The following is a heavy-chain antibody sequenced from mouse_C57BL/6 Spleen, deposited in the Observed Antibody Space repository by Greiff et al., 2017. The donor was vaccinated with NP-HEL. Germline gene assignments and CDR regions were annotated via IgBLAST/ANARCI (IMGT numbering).Heavy chain of an antibody. J-gene: IGHJ4*01. CDR2: IDPANGNT. CDR3: ARVSSYGDYAMDY. D-gene: IGHD1-1*01. V-gene: IGHV14-3*01. Sequence: EVQLMESVAELVRPGASVKLSCTASGFNITNSYMPWVKQRPEQGLEWIGRIDPANGNTKYAPKFQGKATITADASPNTAYLQLSSLTSEDTAIYYWARVSSYGDYAMDYWGQGTSVTVSS. CDR1: GFNITNSY.